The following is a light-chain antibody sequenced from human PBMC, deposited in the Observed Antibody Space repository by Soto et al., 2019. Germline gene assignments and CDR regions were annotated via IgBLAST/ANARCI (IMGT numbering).Light chain of an antibody. J-gene: IGKJ1*01. CDR3: QQYSGFTT. V-gene: IGKV1-5*03. CDR1: QNIATW. CDR2: KAS. Sequence: DSQMTQTPSTLSAYVGDRVTITCRASQNIATWLAWYQQKPGKAPKLLIYKASNLQSGVPSRFSGSGSGTEFTPTISSLQPDDFATYYCQQYSGFTTFGQGTKVDIK.